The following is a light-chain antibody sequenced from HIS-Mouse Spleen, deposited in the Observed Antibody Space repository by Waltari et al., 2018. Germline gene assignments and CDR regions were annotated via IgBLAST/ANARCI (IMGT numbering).Light chain of an antibody. CDR3: SSYAGSNNYV. Sequence: QSALTPPRSASGSPGQSVTIPCTGTSSDVGGYYYVPWYQPPPGKAPKLMIYEVSKRPSWVPDLFSGSKSGNTASLTVSGLQAEDEADYYCSSYAGSNNYVFGTGTKVTVL. CDR1: SSDVGGYYY. V-gene: IGLV2-8*01. J-gene: IGLJ1*01. CDR2: EVS.